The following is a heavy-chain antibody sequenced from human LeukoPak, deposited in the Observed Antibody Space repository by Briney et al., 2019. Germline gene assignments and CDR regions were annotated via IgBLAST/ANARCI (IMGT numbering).Heavy chain of an antibody. CDR3: ARGGFFAPFDY. CDR1: GDSISNDNW. D-gene: IGHD5-12*01. Sequence: SETLSLTCTVSGDSISNDNWWSWVRQPPGKGLEWIGETHHSGRINYNPSLKSRVTISVEKSKNYFSLNLTSVTAADTALYYCARGGFFAPFDYWVQGTLVTVSS. J-gene: IGHJ4*02. V-gene: IGHV4-4*02. CDR2: THHSGRI.